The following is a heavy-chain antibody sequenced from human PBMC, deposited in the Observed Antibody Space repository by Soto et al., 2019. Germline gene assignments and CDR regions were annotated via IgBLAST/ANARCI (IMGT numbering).Heavy chain of an antibody. CDR2: IKQDGSEK. CDR1: GFTFSNYW. V-gene: IGHV3-7*01. J-gene: IGHJ6*03. CDR3: ARRGYSYGYEGYYYMDV. Sequence: GGSLRLSCAASGFTFSNYWMSWVRQAPGKGLEWVANIKQDGSEKYYVDSVKGRFTISRDNAKNSLYLQMNSLRAEDTAIYYCARRGYSYGYEGYYYMDVWGKGTTVTVSS. D-gene: IGHD5-18*01.